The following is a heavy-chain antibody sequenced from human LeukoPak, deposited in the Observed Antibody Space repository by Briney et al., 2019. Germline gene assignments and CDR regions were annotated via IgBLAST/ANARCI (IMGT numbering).Heavy chain of an antibody. CDR2: INPSGGST. CDR3: ARAMLKRGYCSGGSCYSALDI. V-gene: IGHV1-46*01. D-gene: IGHD2-15*01. CDR1: GYTFTSYY. Sequence: ASVKVSCKASGYTFTSYYMHWVRQAPGQGLEWMGIINPSGGSTSYAQKFQGRVTMTRDTSTSTVYMELSSLRSEDTAVYYCARAMLKRGYCSGGSCYSALDIWGQGTMVTVS. J-gene: IGHJ3*02.